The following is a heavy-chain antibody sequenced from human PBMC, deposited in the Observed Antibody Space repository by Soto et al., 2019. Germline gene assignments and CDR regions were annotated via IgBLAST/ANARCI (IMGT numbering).Heavy chain of an antibody. Sequence: PSETLSLTCTVSGGSISSSSYYWGWIRQPPGKGLEWIGSIYYSGSTYYNPSLKSRVTISVDTSKNQFSLKLSSVTAADTAVYYCARQYYDYVWGSYRDANPYYYYYGMDVWGQGTTVTVS. V-gene: IGHV4-39*01. D-gene: IGHD3-16*02. J-gene: IGHJ6*02. CDR1: GGSISSSSYY. CDR3: ARQYYDYVWGSYRDANPYYYYYGMDV. CDR2: IYYSGST.